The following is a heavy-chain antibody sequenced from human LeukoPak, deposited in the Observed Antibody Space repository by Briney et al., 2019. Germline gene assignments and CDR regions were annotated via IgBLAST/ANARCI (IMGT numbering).Heavy chain of an antibody. Sequence: PGGSLRLSCAASGFTFRSHGMHWVRQLPGKGLVWVGSINSDGSNTNYAESVKGRFTISRDNAKNTLYLQMNSLRAEDTALYYCARRIVTYYYDSSGSLDAFDIWGQGTMVTVSS. D-gene: IGHD3-22*01. CDR1: GFTFRSHG. CDR3: ARRIVTYYYDSSGSLDAFDI. CDR2: INSDGSNT. J-gene: IGHJ3*02. V-gene: IGHV3-74*01.